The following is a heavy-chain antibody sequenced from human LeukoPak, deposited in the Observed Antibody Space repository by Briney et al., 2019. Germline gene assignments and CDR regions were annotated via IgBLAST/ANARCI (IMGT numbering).Heavy chain of an antibody. CDR2: ISGSGGST. J-gene: IGHJ4*02. CDR1: GFTVSSNF. D-gene: IGHD6-6*01. CDR3: AKELRRSSSSFDY. Sequence: PGGSLRLSCAASGFTVSSNFMSWVRQAPGKGLEWVSAISGSGGSTYYADSVKGRFTISRDNSKNTLYLQMNSLRAEDTAVYYCAKELRRSSSSFDYWGQGTLVTVSS. V-gene: IGHV3-23*01.